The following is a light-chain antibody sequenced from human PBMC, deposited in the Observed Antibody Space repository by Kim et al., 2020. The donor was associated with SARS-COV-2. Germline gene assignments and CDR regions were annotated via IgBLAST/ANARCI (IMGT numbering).Light chain of an antibody. CDR3: SSYTGSNNLDV. CDR1: SSDVGGYNY. CDR2: EVT. Sequence: QSVTISSTGTSSDVGGYNYVSWYQQYPGKAPKLMIYEVTKRPSGVPDRFSGSKSGNTASLTVSGLQAEDEADYYCSSYTGSNNLDVFGTGTKVTVL. J-gene: IGLJ1*01. V-gene: IGLV2-8*01.